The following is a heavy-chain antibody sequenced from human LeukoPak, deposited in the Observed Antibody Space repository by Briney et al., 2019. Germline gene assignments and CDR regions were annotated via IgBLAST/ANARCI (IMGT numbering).Heavy chain of an antibody. V-gene: IGHV4-30-2*01. D-gene: IGHD1-26*01. J-gene: IGHJ4*02. Sequence: SQTLSLTCAVSGGSISSGGYSWSWIRQPPGEGLEWIGYIYHSGSTYYNPSLKSRVTISVDRSKNQFSLKLSSVTAADTAVYYCARDAGVGYFDYWGQGTLVTVSS. CDR2: IYHSGST. CDR1: GGSISSGGYS. CDR3: ARDAGVGYFDY.